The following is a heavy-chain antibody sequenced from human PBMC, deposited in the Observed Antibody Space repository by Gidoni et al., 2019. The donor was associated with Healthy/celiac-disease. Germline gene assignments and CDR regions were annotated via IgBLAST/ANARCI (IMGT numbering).Heavy chain of an antibody. D-gene: IGHD6-6*01. J-gene: IGHJ3*02. Sequence: QVQLQQSGPGLVKPSQTLSLTCAISGDSVSSNSAAWNWIRHSPSRGLEWLGRTYYRSKWYNDYAVSVKSRITINPDTSKNQFSLQLNSVTPEDTAVYYCAREPMGKYSSSSFAFDIWGQGTMVTVSS. CDR2: TYYRSKWYN. CDR3: AREPMGKYSSSSFAFDI. V-gene: IGHV6-1*01. CDR1: GDSVSSNSAA.